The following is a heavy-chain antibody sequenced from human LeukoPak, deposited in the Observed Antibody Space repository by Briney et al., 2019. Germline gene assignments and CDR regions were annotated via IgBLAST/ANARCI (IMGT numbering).Heavy chain of an antibody. D-gene: IGHD4-17*01. Sequence: PGGSLRLSCAASGFTFSDYSMTWIRQAPGKGLEWVSYISSSGFTIYYADSVKGRFTISRDNAKNSLYLQMNSLRAEDTALYCCARAQRMTTVTSSFDYWGQGTLVPVSS. J-gene: IGHJ4*02. V-gene: IGHV3-11*01. CDR3: ARAQRMTTVTSSFDY. CDR2: ISSSGFTI. CDR1: GFTFSDYS.